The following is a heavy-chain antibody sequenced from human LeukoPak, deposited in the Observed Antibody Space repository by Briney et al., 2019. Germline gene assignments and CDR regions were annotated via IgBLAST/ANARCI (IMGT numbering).Heavy chain of an antibody. CDR1: DDTFSTHY. CDR3: VRDPTTVTKGFDV. J-gene: IGHJ3*01. V-gene: IGHV4-59*11. CDR2: ISSIGST. Sequence: PSETLSLTCSVSDDTFSTHYWTWIRHPPGKGLEWIGYISSIGSTNYNPSLKSRVTITVDTSKKQFSLKTTSVTAADTAVYYCVRDPTTVTKGFDVWGQGTMVTVSS. D-gene: IGHD4-17*01.